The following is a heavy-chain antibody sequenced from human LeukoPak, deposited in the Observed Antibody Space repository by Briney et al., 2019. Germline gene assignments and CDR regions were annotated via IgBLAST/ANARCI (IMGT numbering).Heavy chain of an antibody. CDR1: GAFISSYY. V-gene: IGHV4-59*01. CDR2: IYYSGST. Sequence: SATLSLTCTFSGAFISSYYWCWIRPPPGKVLEWIWYIYYSGSTNYNPSLKSRVTISVDTSKNHFSLKLSSVTAADTAVYYCARLRGGDYSSYNWFDPWGQGTLVTVSS. CDR3: ARLRGGDYSSYNWFDP. J-gene: IGHJ5*02. D-gene: IGHD2-21*02.